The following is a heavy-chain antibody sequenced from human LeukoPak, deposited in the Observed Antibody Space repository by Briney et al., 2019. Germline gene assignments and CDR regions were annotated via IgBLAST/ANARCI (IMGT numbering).Heavy chain of an antibody. V-gene: IGHV4-34*01. D-gene: IGHD4-23*01. CDR2: INHRGST. Sequence: PSETLSLTCAVYGGSFSGYYWSWIRQPPGKGLEWIGEINHRGSTNYNPSLKSRVTISVDTSKNQFSLKLSSVTAADTAVYYCARDRLRWPKIDYWGQGTLVTVSS. J-gene: IGHJ4*02. CDR3: ARDRLRWPKIDY. CDR1: GGSFSGYY.